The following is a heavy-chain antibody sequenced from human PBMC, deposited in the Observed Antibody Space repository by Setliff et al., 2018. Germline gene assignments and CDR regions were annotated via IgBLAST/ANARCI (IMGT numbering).Heavy chain of an antibody. D-gene: IGHD2-15*01. J-gene: IGHJ4*01. CDR1: GGSITSGRYY. CDR2: IHYSENT. CDR3: VRPGGTTVVARHFDY. V-gene: IGHV4-39*01. Sequence: SETLSLTCTVSGGSITSGRYYWGWIRQPPGQGLEWIASIHYSENTYYNPSLKTRVTISVDTSKNQFSLKLSFVTVADTATYYCVRPGGTTVVARHFDYWGSGILVTVSS.